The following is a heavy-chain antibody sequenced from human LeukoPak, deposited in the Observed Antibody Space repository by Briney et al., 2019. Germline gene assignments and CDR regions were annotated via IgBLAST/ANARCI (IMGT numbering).Heavy chain of an antibody. Sequence: ASVKVSCKASGYTFTSYDINWVRQATGQGLEWMGWMNPNSGSTGYAQKFQGRVTITRNTSISTAYMELSGLRSEDTAVYYCARGRSTGYPHYFEYWGQGTLVTVSS. CDR3: ARGRSTGYPHYFEY. CDR1: GYTFTSYD. J-gene: IGHJ4*02. D-gene: IGHD5-12*01. V-gene: IGHV1-8*03. CDR2: MNPNSGST.